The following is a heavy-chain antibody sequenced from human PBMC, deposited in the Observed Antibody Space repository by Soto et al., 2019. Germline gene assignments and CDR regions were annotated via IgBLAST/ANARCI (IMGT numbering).Heavy chain of an antibody. V-gene: IGHV3-21*01. J-gene: IGHJ3*02. CDR2: ISGSSAYI. Sequence: EVQLVESGGGLVKPGGSLGPSCAAPGFTFISYSMNWVRQAPGRGLEWVSSISGSSAYIYYADSVKGRFTISKDNAKNSLYLQMNSLRAEDTAVYYCAGQKYAFHIWGQGTMVTVSS. CDR1: GFTFISYS. CDR3: AGQKYAFHI.